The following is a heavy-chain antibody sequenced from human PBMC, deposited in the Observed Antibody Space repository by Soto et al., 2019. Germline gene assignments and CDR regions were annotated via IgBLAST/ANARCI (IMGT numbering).Heavy chain of an antibody. D-gene: IGHD3-22*01. CDR2: IYSGGST. V-gene: IGHV3-53*01. Sequence: SLRLSCAASGFTFSSYEMSWVRQAPGKGLEWVSVIYSGGSTYYADSVKGRFTISRDNSKNTLYLQMNSLRAEDTAVYYCARDDQYYYDSSGYAAIGAFDIWGQGTMVT. CDR1: GFTFSSYE. CDR3: ARDDQYYYDSSGYAAIGAFDI. J-gene: IGHJ3*02.